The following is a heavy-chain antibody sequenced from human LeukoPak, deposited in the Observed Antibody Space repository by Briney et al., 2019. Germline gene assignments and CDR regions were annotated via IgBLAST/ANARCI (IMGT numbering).Heavy chain of an antibody. V-gene: IGHV3-7*01. CDR2: IKQDESEK. D-gene: IGHD2-2*01. J-gene: IGHJ4*02. Sequence: GGSLRLSCAASGFTFSGYWMSRVRQAPGKGLEWVANIKQDESEKYYVDSVKGRFTISRDNAKNSLYLQMNSLRAEDTAVYYCARGRYCSSTRCYFDYWGQGTLVTVSS. CDR1: GFTFSGYW. CDR3: ARGRYCSSTRCYFDY.